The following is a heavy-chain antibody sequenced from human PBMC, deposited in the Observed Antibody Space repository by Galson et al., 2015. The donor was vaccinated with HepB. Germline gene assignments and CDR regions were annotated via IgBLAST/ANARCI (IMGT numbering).Heavy chain of an antibody. V-gene: IGHV1-69*13. CDR1: GGTFSSYA. J-gene: IGHJ4*02. Sequence: SVKVSCKASGGTFSSYAISWVRQAPGQGLEWMGGIIPIFGTANYAQKFQGRVTITADESTSTAYMELSSLRSEDTAVYYCAGSQCTNGVCYRFGIDYWGQGTLVTVSS. D-gene: IGHD2-8*01. CDR3: AGSQCTNGVCYRFGIDY. CDR2: IIPIFGTA.